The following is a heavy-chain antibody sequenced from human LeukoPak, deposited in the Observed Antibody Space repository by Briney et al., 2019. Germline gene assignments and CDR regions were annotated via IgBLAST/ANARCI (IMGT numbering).Heavy chain of an antibody. V-gene: IGHV3-23*01. CDR3: ARDMVVQITFDY. CDR2: VSGSGAHT. D-gene: IGHD1-1*01. J-gene: IGHJ4*02. Sequence: GGSLRLSCAASGFTFSSYAMTWVRQAPGKGLQWVSAVSGSGAHTYYADSVKGRFTISRDNDKNSLYLQMNSLRADDTAVYYCARDMVVQITFDYWGQGALVTVSS. CDR1: GFTFSSYA.